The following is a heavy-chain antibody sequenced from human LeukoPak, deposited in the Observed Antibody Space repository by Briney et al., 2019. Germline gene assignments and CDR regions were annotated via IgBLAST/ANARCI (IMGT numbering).Heavy chain of an antibody. J-gene: IGHJ4*02. CDR2: ISSSGSTI. CDR3: ARAEWLQWGNVGYFDY. Sequence: GGSLRLSCAASGFTFSSYEMNWVRQAPGKGLEWVSYISSSGSTIYYADSVKGRFTISRDKAKNSLYLQMNSLRAEDTAVYYCARAEWLQWGNVGYFDYWGQGTLVTVSS. V-gene: IGHV3-48*03. CDR1: GFTFSSYE. D-gene: IGHD5-24*01.